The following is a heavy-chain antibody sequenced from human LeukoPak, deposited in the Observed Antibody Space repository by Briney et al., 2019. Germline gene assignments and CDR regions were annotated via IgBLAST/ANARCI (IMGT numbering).Heavy chain of an antibody. J-gene: IGHJ4*02. CDR2: IYHRGST. Sequence: PSETLSLTCTVSGDSISSGGYYWSWIRQPPGKGLEWIGYIYHRGSTSYNPSLKSRVTISLDTSKNQFSLKLSSVTAADTAVYYCARSRGYTDGQTIDYWGQGTLVTVSS. V-gene: IGHV4-30-2*01. CDR1: GDSISSGGYY. CDR3: ARSRGYTDGQTIDY. D-gene: IGHD5-18*01.